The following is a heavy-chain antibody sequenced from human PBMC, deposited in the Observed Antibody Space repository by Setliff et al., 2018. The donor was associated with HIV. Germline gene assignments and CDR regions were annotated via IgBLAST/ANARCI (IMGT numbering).Heavy chain of an antibody. V-gene: IGHV4-39*01. Sequence: LSLTCTVSGGSISSNNYYWGWIRQPPGKGLEWVGSINYSGSTYQNPSLKSRVTISVDTSKNQYSLKLSSVTAADTAVYYCARLAASIAARRRFDYWGQGTLVTVSS. D-gene: IGHD6-6*01. J-gene: IGHJ4*02. CDR2: INYSGST. CDR3: ARLAASIAARRRFDY. CDR1: GGSISSNNYY.